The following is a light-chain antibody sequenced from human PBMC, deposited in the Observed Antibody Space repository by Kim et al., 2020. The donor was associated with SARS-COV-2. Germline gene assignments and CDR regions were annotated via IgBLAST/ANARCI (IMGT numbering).Light chain of an antibody. CDR2: DVS. Sequence: QSALTQPRSVSGSPGQSVTISCTGTSSNIGAYNYVSWYQQHPGKAPKLILCDVSKRPSGVPDRFSGSKSGDTASLTISGLQPDDEAEYYCCSYAGSYIWVFGGGTKLTVL. V-gene: IGLV2-11*01. J-gene: IGLJ3*02. CDR3: CSYAGSYIWV. CDR1: SSNIGAYNY.